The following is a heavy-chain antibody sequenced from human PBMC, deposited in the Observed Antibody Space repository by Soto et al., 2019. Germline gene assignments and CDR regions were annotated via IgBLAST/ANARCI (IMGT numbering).Heavy chain of an antibody. J-gene: IGHJ4*02. CDR2: IYYSGST. Sequence: SETLSLTCTVSGGSITSSSYYWGWIRQPPGKGLEWIGSIYYSGSTYYNPSLKSRVTISVDTSKNQFSLKLTSVTAADTAVYYCARGLRGWSGYLNYYYFDYWGQGTLVTVSS. D-gene: IGHD3-3*01. CDR3: ARGLRGWSGYLNYYYFDY. CDR1: GGSITSSSYY. V-gene: IGHV4-39*01.